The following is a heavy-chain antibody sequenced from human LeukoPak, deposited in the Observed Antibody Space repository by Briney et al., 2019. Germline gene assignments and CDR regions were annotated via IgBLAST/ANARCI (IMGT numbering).Heavy chain of an antibody. CDR3: ARGFGSGSFYEPDYYFDY. Sequence: SETLSLTCTVSGGSISSYYWSWIRQPPGKGLEWIGYIYYSGSTNYKSSLKSRVTISVDTSKNQFSLKLRSVSAADTAVYYCARGFGSGSFYEPDYYFDYWGQGTLVTVSS. CDR1: GGSISSYY. D-gene: IGHD3-10*01. CDR2: IYYSGST. J-gene: IGHJ4*02. V-gene: IGHV4-59*01.